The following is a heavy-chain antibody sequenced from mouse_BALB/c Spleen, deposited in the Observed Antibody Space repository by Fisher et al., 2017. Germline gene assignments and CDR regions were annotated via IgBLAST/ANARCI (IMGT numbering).Heavy chain of an antibody. V-gene: IGHV1-50*01. Sequence: KFKGKATLTVDISSSTAYMQLSSLTSEDSAVYYCTSGNPHWYFDVWGAGTTVTVSS. J-gene: IGHJ1*01. CDR3: TSGNPHWYFDV.